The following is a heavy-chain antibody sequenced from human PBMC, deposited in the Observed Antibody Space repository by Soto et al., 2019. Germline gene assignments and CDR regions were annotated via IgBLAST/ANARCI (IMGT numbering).Heavy chain of an antibody. D-gene: IGHD2-15*01. Sequence: QVQLVQSGAEVKKPGASVKVSCKASGYTFTSYYMHWVRQAPGQGLECMGIINPSGGSTSYAQKFQGRVTMTRDRSTSTVYMELSSLRSEDTAVYYCAGCEGGSCYPPWGQGTLVTVSS. CDR2: INPSGGST. CDR3: AGCEGGSCYPP. V-gene: IGHV1-46*01. CDR1: GYTFTSYY. J-gene: IGHJ5*02.